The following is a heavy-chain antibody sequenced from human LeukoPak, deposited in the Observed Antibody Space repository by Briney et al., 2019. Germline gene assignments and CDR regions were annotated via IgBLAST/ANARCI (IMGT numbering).Heavy chain of an antibody. CDR1: GFNFSDYW. V-gene: IGHV3-7*01. J-gene: IGHJ4*02. CDR2: IRQDGGEK. CDR3: ARDGTAAGLYFDL. D-gene: IGHD6-13*01. Sequence: GGSLRLSCAVSGFNFSDYWMNWVRQAPGKGLEWVASIRQDGGEKSYVDSVKGRLTISRDNTKHSLYLQMSSLRAEDTGVYYCARDGTAAGLYFDLWGQGTLVTVSS.